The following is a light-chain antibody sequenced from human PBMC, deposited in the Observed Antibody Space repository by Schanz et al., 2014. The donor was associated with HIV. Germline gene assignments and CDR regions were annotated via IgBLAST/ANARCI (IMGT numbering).Light chain of an antibody. J-gene: IGLJ3*02. CDR1: SSDVGSYNF. V-gene: IGLV2-11*01. CDR2: DVN. CDR3: AAWDDSLNGPV. Sequence: QSALTQPRSVSGSPGQSVTISCTGTSSDVGSYNFVSWYQQHPDTAPKLMIYDVNKRPSGVPDRFSGSKSGNTASLTISGLQADDEADYYCAAWDDSLNGPVLGGGTKLTVL.